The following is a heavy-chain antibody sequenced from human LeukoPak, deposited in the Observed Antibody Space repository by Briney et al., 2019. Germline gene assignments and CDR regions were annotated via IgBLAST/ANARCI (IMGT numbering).Heavy chain of an antibody. CDR2: LYYNGRA. V-gene: IGHV4-59*01. Sequence: SETLSLTCTVSGGSMSGYYCSWLRQPPGEGLEWIGYLYYNGRANYNPSLKSRVTISEDTSRNQFSLKLTSVTAADTAVYYCARGMSPLPSLYDSSGYAPDSWGQGTLVTVSS. J-gene: IGHJ4*02. CDR1: GGSMSGYY. D-gene: IGHD3-22*01. CDR3: ARGMSPLPSLYDSSGYAPDS.